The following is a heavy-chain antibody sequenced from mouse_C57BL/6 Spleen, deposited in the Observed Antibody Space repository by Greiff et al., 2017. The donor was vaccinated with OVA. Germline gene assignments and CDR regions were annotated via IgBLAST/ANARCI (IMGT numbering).Heavy chain of an antibody. CDR1: GYAFSSYW. Sequence: VQGVESGAELVKPGASVKISCKASGYAFSSYWMNWVKQRPGKGLEWIGQIYPGDGDTNYNGKFKGKATLTADKSSSTAYMQLSSLTSEDSAVYFCARPLYYAMDYWGQGTSVTVSS. CDR3: ARPLYYAMDY. V-gene: IGHV1-80*01. J-gene: IGHJ4*01. CDR2: IYPGDGDT.